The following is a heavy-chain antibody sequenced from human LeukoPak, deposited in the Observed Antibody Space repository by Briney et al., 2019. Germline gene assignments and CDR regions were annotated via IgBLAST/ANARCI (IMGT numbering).Heavy chain of an antibody. V-gene: IGHV3-7*01. CDR1: GFTFTSSW. J-gene: IGHJ4*02. CDR3: ARGGEFSGYEI. Sequence: GGSLRLSCAASGFTFTSSWMSWVRQTPGKGLEWVAGIMPDGSETFYSDSVRGRFTISRDNAKNSLYLQMNSLRAEDTAVYYCARGGEFSGYEIWGQGTLVTVSS. D-gene: IGHD5-12*01. CDR2: IMPDGSET.